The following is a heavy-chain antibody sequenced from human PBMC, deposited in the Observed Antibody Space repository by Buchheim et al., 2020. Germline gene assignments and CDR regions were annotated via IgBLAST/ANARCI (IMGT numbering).Heavy chain of an antibody. J-gene: IGHJ6*02. CDR1: GGSISSSSYY. D-gene: IGHD6-13*01. CDR3: ARHSGEEGSSWYYYYYGMDV. Sequence: QLQLQESGPGLVKPSETLSLTCTVSGGSISSSSYYWGWIRQPPGKGLEWIGYIYYSGSTNYNPSLKSRVTISVDTSKNQFSLKLSSVTAADTAVYYCARHSGEEGSSWYYYYYGMDVWGQGTT. V-gene: IGHV4-61*05. CDR2: IYYSGST.